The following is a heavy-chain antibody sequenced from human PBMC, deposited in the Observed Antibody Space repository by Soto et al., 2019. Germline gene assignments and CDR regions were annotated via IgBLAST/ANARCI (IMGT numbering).Heavy chain of an antibody. J-gene: IGHJ4*02. Sequence: EVQLVESGGGLVQPGGSLTLSCAASGFTVSSNYMTWVRQAPGKGLEWVSLIYSGGSTYYADSVKGRFTISRDNSKNTLYIQMNRLRAEDTAVYYCAGTSSLDYWGQGTLVTVSS. CDR1: GFTVSSNY. CDR3: AGTSSLDY. CDR2: IYSGGST. D-gene: IGHD3-10*01. V-gene: IGHV3-66*01.